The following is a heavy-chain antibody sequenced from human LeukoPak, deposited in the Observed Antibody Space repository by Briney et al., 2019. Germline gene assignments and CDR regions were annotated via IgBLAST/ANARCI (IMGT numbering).Heavy chain of an antibody. CDR1: GFTFSSYS. CDR2: IKQDGSEK. Sequence: PGGSLRLSCAASGFTFSSYSMNWVRQAPGKGLEWVANIKQDGSEKYYVDSVKGRFTISRDNAKNSLYLQMNSLRAEDTAVYYCARVPYSSSPNFDYWGQGTLVTVSS. V-gene: IGHV3-7*01. J-gene: IGHJ4*02. D-gene: IGHD6-6*01. CDR3: ARVPYSSSPNFDY.